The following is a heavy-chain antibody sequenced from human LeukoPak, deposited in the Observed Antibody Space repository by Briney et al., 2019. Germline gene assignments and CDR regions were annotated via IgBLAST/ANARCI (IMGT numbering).Heavy chain of an antibody. Sequence: GGSVRLSCAVSGFTFSSFWMHWVRQAPGKGLVWVSRINSDGSTPNYADSVEGRFTISRDNDKNTLYLQMNSLRAEDTAVYYCVKAKPYYGAARNWGQGTLVTVSS. V-gene: IGHV3-74*01. CDR3: VKAKPYYGAARN. D-gene: IGHD6-6*01. CDR2: INSDGSTP. CDR1: GFTFSSFW. J-gene: IGHJ4*02.